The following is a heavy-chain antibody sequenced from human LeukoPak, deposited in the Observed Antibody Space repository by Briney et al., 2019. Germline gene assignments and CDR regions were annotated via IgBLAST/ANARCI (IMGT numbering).Heavy chain of an antibody. CDR1: GFSVSSNY. Sequence: PGRSLRLSCAASGFSVSSNYMNWVRQAPGKGLEWGSIIYSGGTTYYADSVKGRFTISRDNSKNTLHLQMNSLRAEDTAVYYCVTDDNGGNSGFQHWGQGTLVTVSS. CDR3: VTDDNGGNSGFQH. D-gene: IGHD4-23*01. V-gene: IGHV3-53*01. J-gene: IGHJ1*01. CDR2: IYSGGTT.